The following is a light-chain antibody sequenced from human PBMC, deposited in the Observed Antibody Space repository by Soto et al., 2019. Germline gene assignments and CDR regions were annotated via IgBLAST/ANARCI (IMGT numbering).Light chain of an antibody. CDR2: EAS. V-gene: IGKV1-39*01. CDR3: QQSYSTPIT. Sequence: IQLTQSPSSLSASIGDRVTITCRASQGISSSLAWYQQEPGKAPKLLIYEASTLQSGVPSRFSGRGSGTDFTITLGSLQPDDFATYYCQQSYSTPITFGQGTRREIK. J-gene: IGKJ5*01. CDR1: QGISSS.